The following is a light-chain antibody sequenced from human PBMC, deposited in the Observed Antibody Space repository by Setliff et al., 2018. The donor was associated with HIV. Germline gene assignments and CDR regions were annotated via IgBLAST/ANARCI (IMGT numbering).Light chain of an antibody. V-gene: IGLV2-11*01. J-gene: IGLJ2*01. CDR3: SSYTSSSTFVV. CDR1: SSDVGGYNY. CDR2: DVS. Sequence: QSALTQPRSVSGSPGQSVTISCTGTSSDVGGYNYVSWYQQHPGKAPKLMIYDVSKRPSGVSNRFSGSKSGNTASLTISGLQAEDEADYYCSSYTSSSTFVVFGGGTKVTVL.